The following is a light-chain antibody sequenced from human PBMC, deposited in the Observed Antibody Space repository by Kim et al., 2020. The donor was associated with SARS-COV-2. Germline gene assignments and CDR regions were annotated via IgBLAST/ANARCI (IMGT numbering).Light chain of an antibody. Sequence: LSPGERATRSGRASQSVSSYLAWYQQKPGQAPRLLIYDASNRATGIPARFSGSGSGTDFTLTISSLEPEDFAVYYCQQRSNWALTLGGGTKVEIK. CDR1: QSVSSY. CDR3: QQRSNWALT. V-gene: IGKV3-11*01. CDR2: DAS. J-gene: IGKJ4*01.